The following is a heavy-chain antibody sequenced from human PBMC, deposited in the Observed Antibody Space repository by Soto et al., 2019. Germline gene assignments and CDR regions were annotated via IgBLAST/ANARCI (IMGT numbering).Heavy chain of an antibody. Sequence: QVQLQESGPGLVKPSQTLSLTCTVSGGSISSGVYYWSWIRQHPGKGLEWIGYIYYSGSTYYNPSLQTRVTISLDTSKNQFSLKLSAVTAADPAVYYCAREGDYCSGGSCYRWFDPWGQGTLVTVSS. CDR2: IYYSGST. V-gene: IGHV4-31*03. CDR3: AREGDYCSGGSCYRWFDP. CDR1: GGSISSGVYY. D-gene: IGHD2-15*01. J-gene: IGHJ5*02.